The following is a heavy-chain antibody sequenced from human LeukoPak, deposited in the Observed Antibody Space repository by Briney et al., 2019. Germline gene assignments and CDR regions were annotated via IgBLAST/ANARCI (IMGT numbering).Heavy chain of an antibody. D-gene: IGHD6-13*01. J-gene: IGHJ6*03. V-gene: IGHV3-30-3*01. CDR3: ARDRAWGLSSIWYYYMDV. Sequence: PGRSLRLSCVASGFTFSTYAMHWVRQAPGKGLEWVAVISYHGSNKFYSDSVKGRFTISRDNSESTLYLQMNSLRAEDTAVYYCARDRAWGLSSIWYYYMDVWGKGTTVTVSS. CDR1: GFTFSTYA. CDR2: ISYHGSNK.